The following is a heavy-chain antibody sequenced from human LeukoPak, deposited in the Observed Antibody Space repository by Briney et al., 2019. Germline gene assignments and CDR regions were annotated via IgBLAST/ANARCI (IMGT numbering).Heavy chain of an antibody. CDR2: INWNGGST. D-gene: IGHD3-22*01. CDR1: GFTFDDYG. J-gene: IGHJ4*02. Sequence: GGSLRLSCAASGFTFDDYGMSWVRQAPGKGLEWVSGINWNGGSTGCADSVKGRFTISRDNAKNSLYLQMNSLRAEDTALYYCARERYYYDSSGYYHYFDYWGQGTLVTVSS. CDR3: ARERYYYDSSGYYHYFDY. V-gene: IGHV3-20*04.